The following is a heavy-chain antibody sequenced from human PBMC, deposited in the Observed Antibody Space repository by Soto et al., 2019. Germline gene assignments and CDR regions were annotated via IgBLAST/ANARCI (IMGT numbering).Heavy chain of an antibody. J-gene: IGHJ5*02. CDR2: ISGYNGNT. Sequence: GASVKVSCKASGYAFSSYAISWVRPAPVQGLEWMGWISGYNGNTKYAQKFQGRVTMTTDTSTSTAYMELRSLRSDDTAVYYCARENNVWSRNWFDPWGQGPLVTVSS. V-gene: IGHV1-18*04. CDR3: ARENNVWSRNWFDP. CDR1: GYAFSSYA. D-gene: IGHD2-8*02.